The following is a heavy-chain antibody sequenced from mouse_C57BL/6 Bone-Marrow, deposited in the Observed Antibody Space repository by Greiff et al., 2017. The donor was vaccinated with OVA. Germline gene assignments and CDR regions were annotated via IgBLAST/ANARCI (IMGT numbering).Heavy chain of an antibody. V-gene: IGHV1-7*01. CDR1: GYTFTSYW. CDR3: ARRLRLSDYAMDY. CDR2: INPSSGYT. Sequence: QVQLQQSGAELAKPGASVKLSCKASGYTFTSYWMHWVKQRPGQGLEWLGYINPSSGYTKYNQKFKDKATLTADNSSSTAYMQLSSLTYEDSAVYYCARRLRLSDYAMDYWGQGTSVTVSS. J-gene: IGHJ4*01. D-gene: IGHD2-4*01.